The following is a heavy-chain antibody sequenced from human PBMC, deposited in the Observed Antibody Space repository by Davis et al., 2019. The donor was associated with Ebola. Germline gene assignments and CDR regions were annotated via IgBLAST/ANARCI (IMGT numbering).Heavy chain of an antibody. V-gene: IGHV3-53*01. D-gene: IGHD3-3*01. CDR1: GFTVSSSY. CDR2: LYSGGTT. Sequence: PGGSLRLSCVASGFTVSSSYMSWVRQTPGTGLEWVSALYSGGTTHYADSVKGRFTISRDNSKNTLYLQMSSLRADDTAFYYCARGVASIFGVAWGQGTLVTVSS. CDR3: ARGVASIFGVA. J-gene: IGHJ5*02.